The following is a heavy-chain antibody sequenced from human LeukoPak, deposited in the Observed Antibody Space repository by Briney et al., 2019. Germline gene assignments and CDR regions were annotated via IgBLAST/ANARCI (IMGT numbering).Heavy chain of an antibody. J-gene: IGHJ3*02. CDR3: ARDWAMVRGVSSRAFDI. D-gene: IGHD3-10*01. V-gene: IGHV4-4*02. CDR1: GGSISSSNW. CDR2: IYHSGST. Sequence: SGTLSLTCAVSGGSISSSNWWSWVRRPPGKGLEWFGEIYHSGSTNYKPSLKSRVTISVDKSKNQFSLNPSSVTAADTAVYYCARDWAMVRGVSSRAFDIWGQGTMVTVSS.